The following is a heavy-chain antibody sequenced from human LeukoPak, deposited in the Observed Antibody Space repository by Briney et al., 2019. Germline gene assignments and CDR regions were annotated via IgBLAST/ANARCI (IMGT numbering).Heavy chain of an antibody. J-gene: IGHJ4*02. CDR2: SISKIDGGTT. CDR3: TTTIDY. V-gene: IGHV3-15*01. CDR1: GFTFSNAW. Sequence: GGSLRLSCAASGFTFSNAWMTWVRQAPGKGLEWVGRSISKIDGGTTDYAAPVKGRFTISRDDSQNTVYLQMNSLKTEDTAMYYCTTTIDYWGQGNLVTVSS. D-gene: IGHD4-11*01.